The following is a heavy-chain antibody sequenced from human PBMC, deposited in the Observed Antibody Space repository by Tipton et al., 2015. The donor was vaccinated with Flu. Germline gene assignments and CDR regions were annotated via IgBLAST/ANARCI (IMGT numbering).Heavy chain of an antibody. D-gene: IGHD1-26*01. CDR3: ARGPKSIVGATGGWFDP. Sequence: TLSLTCAVYGGSFSGYYWSWIRQPPRKGLEWIGEINHSGSTNYNPSLKSRVTISVDTSKNQFSLKLSSVTAADTAVYYCARGPKSIVGATGGWFDPWGQGTLVTVSS. CDR1: GGSFSGYY. CDR2: INHSGST. V-gene: IGHV4-34*01. J-gene: IGHJ5*02.